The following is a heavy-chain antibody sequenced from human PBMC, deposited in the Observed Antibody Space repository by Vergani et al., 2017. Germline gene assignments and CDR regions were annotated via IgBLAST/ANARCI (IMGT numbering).Heavy chain of an antibody. J-gene: IGHJ5*02. CDR3: ARAEMDTAMVRGWEGGNNWFDP. Sequence: QVQLVQSGAEVKKPGSSVKVSCKASGGTFSSYAISWVRQAPGQGLEWMGGIIPIFGIANYAQKFQGRVTITADKSTSTAYMELSSLRSEDTAVYYCARAEMDTAMVRGWEGGNNWFDPWGQGTLVTVSS. CDR2: IIPIFGIA. D-gene: IGHD5-18*01. CDR1: GGTFSSYA. V-gene: IGHV1-69*17.